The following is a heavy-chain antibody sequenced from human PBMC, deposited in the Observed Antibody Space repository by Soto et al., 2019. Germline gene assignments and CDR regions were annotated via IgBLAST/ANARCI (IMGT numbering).Heavy chain of an antibody. CDR2: IYHSGST. J-gene: IGHJ4*02. Sequence: PSETLSLTCAVSGYSISSGYYWGWIRQPPGKGLEWIGSIYHSGSTYYNPSLKSRVTISVDTSKKQFSLKLSSVTAADTAVYYCASWLGDSSGYCLFDYWGQGTLVTVSS. V-gene: IGHV4-38-2*01. D-gene: IGHD3-22*01. CDR3: ASWLGDSSGYCLFDY. CDR1: GYSISSGYY.